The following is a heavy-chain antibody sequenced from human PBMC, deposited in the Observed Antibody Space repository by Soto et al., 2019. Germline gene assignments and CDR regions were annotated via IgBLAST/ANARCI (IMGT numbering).Heavy chain of an antibody. D-gene: IGHD4-17*01. CDR1: GGTFTNYA. Sequence: QVQLVQSGAEVKKPGSSVKVSCKASGGTFTNYAINWVRQAPGQGLEWMGGIIPISGAVNYAQKFQGRVTITADKSTSTVYMALSSLRSENTAVYYCARTTTAYNWFELWGQGTLVTVSS. J-gene: IGHJ5*02. CDR2: IIPISGAV. V-gene: IGHV1-69*06. CDR3: ARTTTAYNWFEL.